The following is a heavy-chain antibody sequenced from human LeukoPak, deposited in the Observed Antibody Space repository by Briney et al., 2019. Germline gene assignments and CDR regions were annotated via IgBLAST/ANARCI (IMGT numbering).Heavy chain of an antibody. V-gene: IGHV3-7*01. CDR2: IKQDGSDK. Sequence: QTGGSLRLSCAAPGFTFSDYWMTWARQAPGRGLEWVAVIKQDGSDKYYVDSLKGRFTISRDNAKNSLYLQMNSLRAEDTAVYYCARGVPTGVDYFDYWGQGTLVTVSS. J-gene: IGHJ4*02. D-gene: IGHD2-8*02. CDR1: GFTFSDYW. CDR3: ARGVPTGVDYFDY.